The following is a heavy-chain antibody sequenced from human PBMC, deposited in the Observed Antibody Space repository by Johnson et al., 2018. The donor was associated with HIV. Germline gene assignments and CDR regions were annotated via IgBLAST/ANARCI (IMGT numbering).Heavy chain of an antibody. V-gene: IGHV3-30*02. CDR2: IRYDGSNK. D-gene: IGHD3-9*01. Sequence: QVLLVESGGGVVQPGRSLRLSCAASGFTFDDYAMHWVRQAPGKGLEWVAFIRYDGSNKYYADSVKGRFTISRDNSKNTLYLQMNSLRAEDTAVYYCAKDPPGVDDIHAFDIWGQGTMVTVSS. CDR1: GFTFDDYA. CDR3: AKDPPGVDDIHAFDI. J-gene: IGHJ3*02.